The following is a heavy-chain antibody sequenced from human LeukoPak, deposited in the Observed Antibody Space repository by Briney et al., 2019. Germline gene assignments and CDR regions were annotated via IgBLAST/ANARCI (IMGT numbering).Heavy chain of an antibody. D-gene: IGHD2-8*02. Sequence: ASVKVSCKASGYTFTSYGISWVRQAPGQGLEWMGWISAYNGNTNYAQKLQGRVTMTTDTSTSTAYMELRSLRSDDTAVYYCARDLVLGRIHDAFDIWGQGTMVTVSS. CDR1: GYTFTSYG. CDR2: ISAYNGNT. V-gene: IGHV1-18*01. J-gene: IGHJ3*02. CDR3: ARDLVLGRIHDAFDI.